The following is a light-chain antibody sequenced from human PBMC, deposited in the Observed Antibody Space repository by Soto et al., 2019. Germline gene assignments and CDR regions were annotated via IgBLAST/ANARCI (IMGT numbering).Light chain of an antibody. CDR1: QSLSNN. V-gene: IGKV3-15*01. CDR2: GAS. Sequence: EMVLTQSPATLSVSPGERATLSCRASQSLSNNLAWDQQKPGQAPRLLIYGASTRATGIPARFSGSGSGTDFTLTISSLQSEDFAVYHCQHRGTFGQGTKVEIK. CDR3: QHRGT. J-gene: IGKJ1*01.